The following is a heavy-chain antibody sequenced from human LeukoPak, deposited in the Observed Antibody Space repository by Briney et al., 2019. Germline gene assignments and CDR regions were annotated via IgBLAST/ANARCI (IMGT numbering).Heavy chain of an antibody. CDR1: GYTFTGYY. Sequence: ASVKVSCKASGYTFTGYYMHWVRQAPGQGLEWMGWINPNSGGTNYAQKFQGRVTMTRDTSISTAYMELSRLRSDDTAVYYCARVMRGPAEPLDAFDIWGQGTMVTVSS. CDR2: INPNSGGT. V-gene: IGHV1-2*02. J-gene: IGHJ3*02. D-gene: IGHD1-26*01. CDR3: ARVMRGPAEPLDAFDI.